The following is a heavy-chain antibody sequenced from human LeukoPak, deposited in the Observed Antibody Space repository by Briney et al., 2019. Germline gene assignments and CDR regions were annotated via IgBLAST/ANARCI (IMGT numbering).Heavy chain of an antibody. V-gene: IGHV4-39*01. D-gene: IGHD6-19*01. CDR2: IYYSGST. CDR3: ARHGSAGVDY. CDR1: GGSISSSSYY. J-gene: IGHJ4*02. Sequence: SETLSLTCTVSGGSISSSSYYWGWIRQPPGKGLEWIGSIYYSGSTYYNPSLKSRVTISVDTSKNQFSLKLSSVTAADTAVYYCARHGSAGVDYWGQRTLVTVSS.